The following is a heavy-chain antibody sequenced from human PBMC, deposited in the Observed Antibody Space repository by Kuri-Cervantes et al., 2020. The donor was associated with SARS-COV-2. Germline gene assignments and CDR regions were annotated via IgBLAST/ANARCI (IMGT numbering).Heavy chain of an antibody. Sequence: SETLSLTCTVSGHSISSGYYWGWIRQPPGKGLEWIGSIYHSGSTYYNPSLKSRATISVDTSKNQFSLKLSSVTAADTAVYYCARHGGIAVAGTFDYWGQGTLVTGSS. CDR3: ARHGGIAVAGTFDY. CDR1: GHSISSGYY. V-gene: IGHV4-38-2*02. D-gene: IGHD6-19*01. CDR2: IYHSGST. J-gene: IGHJ4*02.